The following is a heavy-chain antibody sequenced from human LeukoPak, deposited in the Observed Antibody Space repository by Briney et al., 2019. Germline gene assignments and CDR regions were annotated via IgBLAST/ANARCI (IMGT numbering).Heavy chain of an antibody. D-gene: IGHD5-18*01. V-gene: IGHV3-74*01. J-gene: IGHJ4*02. CDR1: GITLSSHW. Sequence: VGTPRLSRAASGITLSSHWMHWVRQAPGQGLVCFSRINGEGLITSYADSAQGRFTISRDNAKDTLYLQMNSLRAEDTAVYYCARARGSSYGLFDYWGQGTLVTVSS. CDR2: INGEGLIT. CDR3: ARARGSSYGLFDY.